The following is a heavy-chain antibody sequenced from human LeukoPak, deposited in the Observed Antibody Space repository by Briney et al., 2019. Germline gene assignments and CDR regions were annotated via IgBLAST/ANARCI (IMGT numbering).Heavy chain of an antibody. CDR3: AKMGHGGNSKRAWYFDL. Sequence: PGGSLRLSCAASGFTFSSYAMSWVRQAPGRGLEWVSAISGSGGSTYYADSVKGRFTISRDNSKNTLYLQMNSLRAEDTAVYYCAKMGHGGNSKRAWYFDLWGRGTLVTVSS. CDR1: GFTFSSYA. CDR2: ISGSGGST. J-gene: IGHJ2*01. V-gene: IGHV3-23*01. D-gene: IGHD4-23*01.